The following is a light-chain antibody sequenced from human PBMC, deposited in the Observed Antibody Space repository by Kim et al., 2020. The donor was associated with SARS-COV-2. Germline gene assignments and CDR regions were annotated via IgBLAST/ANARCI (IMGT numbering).Light chain of an antibody. V-gene: IGKV3-15*01. CDR2: GAN. J-gene: IGKJ4*01. Sequence: SPGESATLSCRASQSVSSSLAWYQQKPGQAPRLLIFGANIRATGIPARFSGSGSGTEFTLTISSLQSEDFAVYYCQQYENWPPLTFGGGTKVDIK. CDR1: QSVSSS. CDR3: QQYENWPPLT.